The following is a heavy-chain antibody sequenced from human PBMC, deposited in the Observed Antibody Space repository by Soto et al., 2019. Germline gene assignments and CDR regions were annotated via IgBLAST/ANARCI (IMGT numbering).Heavy chain of an antibody. CDR2: IIPVFGTA. Sequence: QVQLVQSGAEVKKPGSSVKVSCKASGGVFRNYAINWVRQAPGQGLEWMGGIIPVFGTADYPQKCQGRVTITADESTTTAYMELTSVKTEDTAVYFCARDRWGSYSFDSWGQGTLVTVAS. D-gene: IGHD1-26*01. V-gene: IGHV1-69*01. CDR3: ARDRWGSYSFDS. J-gene: IGHJ5*01. CDR1: GGVFRNYA.